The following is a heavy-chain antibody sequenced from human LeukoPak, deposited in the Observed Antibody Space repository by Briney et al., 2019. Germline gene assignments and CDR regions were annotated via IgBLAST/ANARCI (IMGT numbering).Heavy chain of an antibody. Sequence: ASVKVSCKASGYTFTSYGISWVRQAPGQGLEWMGWTSAYNGNTNYAQKLQGRVTMTTDTSTSTAYMELRSLRSDDTAVYYCARGPGRMITFGGVIATGGFDYWGQGTLVTVSS. CDR3: ARGPGRMITFGGVIATGGFDY. V-gene: IGHV1-18*01. CDR1: GYTFTSYG. J-gene: IGHJ4*02. CDR2: TSAYNGNT. D-gene: IGHD3-16*02.